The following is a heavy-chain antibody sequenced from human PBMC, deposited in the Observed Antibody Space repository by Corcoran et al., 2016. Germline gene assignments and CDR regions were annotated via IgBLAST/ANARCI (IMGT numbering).Heavy chain of an antibody. CDR3: TTDRDSSSWYGGVDYSYGMDV. J-gene: IGHJ6*02. CDR2: IRSKAYGGTT. CDR1: GFTFGDYA. D-gene: IGHD6-13*01. V-gene: IGHV3-49*03. Sequence: EVQQVESGGGLVQPGRSLRLSCTAAGFTFGDYAMSWFRQAPGKGLEWVGFIRSKAYGGTTEYAASVKGRFTIARDDSKSIAYLQMNSLKHEDTAVYYCTTDRDSSSWYGGVDYSYGMDVWGQGTTVTVSS.